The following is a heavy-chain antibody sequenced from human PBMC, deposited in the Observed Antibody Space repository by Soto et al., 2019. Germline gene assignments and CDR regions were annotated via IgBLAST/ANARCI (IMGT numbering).Heavy chain of an antibody. V-gene: IGHV1-18*01. CDR2: ISHWGKT. J-gene: IGHJ4*02. CDR1: GYTFNNFG. Sequence: VKVSCKASGYTFNNFGISWVRQAPGQGLEWMGWISHWGKTTYAQKLQGRVTMTTDTSASTAFMELRSLTSDDTAMYFCARDLDGSGSYYTDYWGQGTLVTVSS. D-gene: IGHD3-10*01. CDR3: ARDLDGSGSYYTDY.